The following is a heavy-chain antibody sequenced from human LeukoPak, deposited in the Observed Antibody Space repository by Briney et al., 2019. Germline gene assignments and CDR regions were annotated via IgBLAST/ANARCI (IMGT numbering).Heavy chain of an antibody. V-gene: IGHV4-39*07. J-gene: IGHJ5*02. CDR1: GGSISSSSYY. D-gene: IGHD6-13*01. Sequence: SSETLSLTCTVSGGSISSSSYYWSWIRQPPGKGLEWIGEINHSGSTNYNPSLKSRVTISVDTSKNQFSLTLSSVTAADTAVCYCARLESAAAGNRWFDPWGQGILVTVSS. CDR2: INHSGST. CDR3: ARLESAAAGNRWFDP.